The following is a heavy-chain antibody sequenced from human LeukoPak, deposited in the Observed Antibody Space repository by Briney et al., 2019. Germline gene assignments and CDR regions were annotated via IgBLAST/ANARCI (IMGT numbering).Heavy chain of an antibody. V-gene: IGHV3-7*01. CDR2: IDQPGSQH. D-gene: IGHD3-10*01. CDR3: ARGLGRGTADY. Sequence: GGSLRLSCAASGFIFSSSWMIWVRQAPGKGLEWVANIDQPGSQHYSAESVRGRFTISRDNAKNSLFLQLNSLRVEDTAVYYCARGLGRGTADYWGQGTLVTVSS. CDR1: GFIFSSSW. J-gene: IGHJ4*02.